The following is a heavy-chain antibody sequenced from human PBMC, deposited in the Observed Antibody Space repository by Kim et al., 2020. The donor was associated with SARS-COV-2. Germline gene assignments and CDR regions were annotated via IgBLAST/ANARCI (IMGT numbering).Heavy chain of an antibody. Sequence: AGSVKGPYTISKDNSKNRLYLQINGLRAEDTAVYYCARVAGYSYGGYFDYWGQGTLVTVSS. V-gene: IGHV3-30*13. D-gene: IGHD5-18*01. J-gene: IGHJ4*02. CDR3: ARVAGYSYGGYFDY.